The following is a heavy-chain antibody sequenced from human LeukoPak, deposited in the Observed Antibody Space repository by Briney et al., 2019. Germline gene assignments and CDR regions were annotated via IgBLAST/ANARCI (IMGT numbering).Heavy chain of an antibody. Sequence: GGSLRLSCAASGFTFSSYSMNWVRQAPGKGLEWVSSISSSSSYIYYADSVKGRFTISRDNAKNSLYLQMNSLRAEDTAVYYCGGWGAGEGGYFDYWGQGTLVTVSS. CDR2: ISSSSSYI. CDR1: GFTFSSYS. V-gene: IGHV3-21*01. D-gene: IGHD7-27*01. CDR3: GGWGAGEGGYFDY. J-gene: IGHJ4*02.